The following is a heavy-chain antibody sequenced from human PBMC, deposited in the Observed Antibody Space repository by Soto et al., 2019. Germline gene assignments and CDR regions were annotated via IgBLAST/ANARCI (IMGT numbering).Heavy chain of an antibody. Sequence: GGSLRLSCAASGFTFSAYSMNWVRQAPGKGLEWVSYVNSGGTTKYYAGSVKGRFTISRDNAQKSLYLQMNSLRDEDTVIYYCVRVSSSVSSGCWGQGTLVPVSS. CDR3: VRVSSSVSSGC. CDR2: VNSGGTTK. J-gene: IGHJ4*02. V-gene: IGHV3-48*02. CDR1: GFTFSAYS. D-gene: IGHD2-2*01.